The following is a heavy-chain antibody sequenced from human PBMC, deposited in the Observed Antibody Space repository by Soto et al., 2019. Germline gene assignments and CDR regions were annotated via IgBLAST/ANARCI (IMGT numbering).Heavy chain of an antibody. CDR3: ATHPPYGPLDH. CDR2: IYYLGNT. Sequence: SETLSLTCTVSGGSIRSSSSYWGWVRQPPGKGLEWVGSIYYLGNTYYNPSLRSRATISVDTSKNQFSLRLTSVTAADTAVYYCATHPPYGPLDHWGQGTLVTVSS. V-gene: IGHV4-39*01. CDR1: GGSIRSSSSY. D-gene: IGHD4-17*01. J-gene: IGHJ4*02.